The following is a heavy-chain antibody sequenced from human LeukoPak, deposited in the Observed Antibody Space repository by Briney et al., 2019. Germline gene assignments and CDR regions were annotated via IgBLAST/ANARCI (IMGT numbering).Heavy chain of an antibody. CDR2: IYHSGST. Sequence: SQTLSLTCAVSGGSISSGGYSWSWIRQPPGTGLEWLGYIYHSGSTYYNPSLKSRVTISVDRSKNQFSLKLSSVTAADTAVYYCARGSDILTGYYYFDYWGQGTLVTVSS. V-gene: IGHV4-30-2*01. J-gene: IGHJ4*02. CDR1: GGSISSGGYS. D-gene: IGHD3-9*01. CDR3: ARGSDILTGYYYFDY.